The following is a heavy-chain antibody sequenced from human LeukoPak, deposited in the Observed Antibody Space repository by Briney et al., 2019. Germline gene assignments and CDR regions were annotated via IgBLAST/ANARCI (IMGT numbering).Heavy chain of an antibody. V-gene: IGHV1-18*04. D-gene: IGHD1-14*01. CDR1: GYTFTNYG. CDR3: ARVPPSAHQVFSSDY. Sequence: ASVKVSCKASGYTFTNYGISWVRQAPGQGLEWMSWISANNGETRYAQNFQGRVTMTTDTSTTTAYMELRSLRSDDTAAYYCARVPPSAHQVFSSDYWGQGTQVTVSS. J-gene: IGHJ4*02. CDR2: ISANNGET.